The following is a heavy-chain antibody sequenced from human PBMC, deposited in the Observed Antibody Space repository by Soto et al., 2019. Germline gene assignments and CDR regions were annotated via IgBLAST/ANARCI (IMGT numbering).Heavy chain of an antibody. D-gene: IGHD5-12*01. CDR3: HGYGY. CDR1: GFTVSSTNY. J-gene: IGHJ4*02. V-gene: IGHV3-53*01. CDR2: IYSGGTT. Sequence: EVQVVESGGGLIQPGGSLRLSCVVSGFTVSSTNYMSWVRQAPGKGLELVSVIYSGGTTFYADSVKGRFTISRDNSKNTRYLQMNSLRAEDTAVYYCHGYGYWGQGTLFTVSS.